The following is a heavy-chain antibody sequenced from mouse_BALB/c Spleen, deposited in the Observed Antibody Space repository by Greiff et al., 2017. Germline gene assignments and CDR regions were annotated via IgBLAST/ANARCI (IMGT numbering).Heavy chain of an antibody. Sequence: QVHVKQSGAELVRPGTSVKVSCKASGYAFTNYLIEWVKQRPGQGLEWIGVINPGSGGTNYNEKFKGKATLTADKSSSTAYMQLSSLTSDDSAVYFCARRYRYDGYAMDYWGQGTSVTVSS. D-gene: IGHD2-14*01. CDR3: ARRYRYDGYAMDY. CDR2: INPGSGGT. J-gene: IGHJ4*01. V-gene: IGHV1-54*01. CDR1: GYAFTNYL.